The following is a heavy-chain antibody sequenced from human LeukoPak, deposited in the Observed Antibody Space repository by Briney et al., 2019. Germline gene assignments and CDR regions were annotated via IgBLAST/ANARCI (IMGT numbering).Heavy chain of an antibody. J-gene: IGHJ4*02. CDR3: ARDLLGWELHYFDY. V-gene: IGHV3-21*01. D-gene: IGHD1-26*01. CDR1: GFTFSTYN. CDR2: TSGSSSYI. Sequence: AGGSLRPSCAASGFTFSTYNMNWLRQAPGKGLEWVSSTSGSSSYIYYADSVKGRFSISRDNAKNSLYLQMNSLRAEDTAVYFCARDLLGWELHYFDYWGQGTLVTVSS.